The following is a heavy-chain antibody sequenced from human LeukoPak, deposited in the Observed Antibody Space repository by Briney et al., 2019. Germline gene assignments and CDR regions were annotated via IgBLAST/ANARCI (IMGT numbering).Heavy chain of an antibody. J-gene: IGHJ4*02. V-gene: IGHV3-48*03. CDR2: ISSSGSTI. CDR3: AAGNLRSYCGGDCRDY. CDR1: GFTFSSYE. Sequence: GGSLRLSCAASGFTFSSYEMNWVRQAPGKGLEWVSYISSSGSTIYYADSVKGRFTISRDNAKNSLYLQMNSLRAEDTAVYYCAAGNLRSYCGGDCRDYWGQGTLVTVSS. D-gene: IGHD2-21*02.